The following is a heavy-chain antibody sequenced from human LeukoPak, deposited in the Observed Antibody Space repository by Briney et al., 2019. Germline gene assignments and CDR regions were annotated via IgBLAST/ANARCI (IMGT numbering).Heavy chain of an antibody. Sequence: GGSLRLSCAASGFTFSSYAMSWVRQAPGKGLEWISYISSSSTTIKYADSVKGRFIISRDNAKNSVYLQMNSLRAEDTAVYYCALIAVDWQQPFDYWGQGTLVTVSS. CDR2: ISSSSTTI. CDR1: GFTFSSYA. J-gene: IGHJ4*02. D-gene: IGHD6-13*01. V-gene: IGHV3-48*01. CDR3: ALIAVDWQQPFDY.